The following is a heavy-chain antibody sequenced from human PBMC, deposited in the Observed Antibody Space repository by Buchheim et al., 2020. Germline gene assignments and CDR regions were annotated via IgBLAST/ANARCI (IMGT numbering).Heavy chain of an antibody. CDR3: AKGGSSDWGMDY. V-gene: IGHV3-30*18. CDR1: GFTFSSYG. D-gene: IGHD6-19*01. CDR2: ISYGGSNK. J-gene: IGHJ4*02. Sequence: QVHLVESGGGVVQPGRSLRLSCAASGFTFSSYGMHWVRQAPGKGLEWVAFISYGGSNKYYAHSVKGRFTISRDNSKNTQYLQMNSLRGEETAAYYCAKGGSSDWGMDYWGQGTL.